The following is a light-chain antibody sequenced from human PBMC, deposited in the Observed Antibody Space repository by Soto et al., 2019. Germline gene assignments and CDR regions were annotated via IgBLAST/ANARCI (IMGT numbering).Light chain of an antibody. Sequence: AIQMTQSPSSLSASVGDRVNITCRASQGIRNDLGWYQQKPGKAPKLLIYAASSLQSGVSSRFSGSGSGTDFTLTICSLQPEDFATYFCLQDYNYPYTFGQGTKLEIK. J-gene: IGKJ2*01. V-gene: IGKV1-6*01. CDR1: QGIRND. CDR3: LQDYNYPYT. CDR2: AAS.